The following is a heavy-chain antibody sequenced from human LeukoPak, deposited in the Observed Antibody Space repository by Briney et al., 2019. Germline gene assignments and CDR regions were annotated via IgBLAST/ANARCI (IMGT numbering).Heavy chain of an antibody. CDR3: ARGTYYYDSSGYWPLTFDY. J-gene: IGHJ4*02. Sequence: PSETLSLTCTVSGGSISSGGYYWSWTRQHPGKGLECLGYIYYSGSTYYNPSLKSRVTISVDTSKTQFSLKRSSVTAEDTAVYYCARGTYYYDSSGYWPLTFDYWGQGTLVTVSS. D-gene: IGHD3-22*01. CDR2: IYYSGST. V-gene: IGHV4-31*03. CDR1: GGSISSGGYY.